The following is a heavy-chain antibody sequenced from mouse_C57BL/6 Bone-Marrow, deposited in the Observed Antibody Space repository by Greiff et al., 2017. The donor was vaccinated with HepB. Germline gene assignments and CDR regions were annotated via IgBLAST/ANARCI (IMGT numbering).Heavy chain of an antibody. CDR3: ARSYYYGSPDY. CDR1: GYTFTSYW. CDR2: IDPSDSYT. V-gene: IGHV1-59*01. Sequence: VQLQQPGAELVMPGTSVKLSCKASGYTFTSYWMHWVKQRPGQGLEWIGVIDPSDSYTNYNQKFKGKATLTVDTSSSTAYMQLSSLTSEDSAVYYCARSYYYGSPDYWGQGTTLTVSS. D-gene: IGHD1-1*01. J-gene: IGHJ2*01.